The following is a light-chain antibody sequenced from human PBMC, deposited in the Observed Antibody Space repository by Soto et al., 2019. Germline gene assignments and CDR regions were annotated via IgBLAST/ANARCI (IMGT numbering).Light chain of an antibody. CDR2: KVS. V-gene: IGKV2-30*01. CDR3: MQGTHWPIT. J-gene: IGKJ5*01. Sequence: DVVMTQSPLSVPVTIGQPSFISCSSRKRLVYSDGNTYLNWFQRRPGQSPRXIIYKVSNRDSGVPDRFSGSGSGTDFTLKISGVEAEDVRVYYCMQGTHWPITFGQGTRLEI. CDR1: KRLVYSDGNTY.